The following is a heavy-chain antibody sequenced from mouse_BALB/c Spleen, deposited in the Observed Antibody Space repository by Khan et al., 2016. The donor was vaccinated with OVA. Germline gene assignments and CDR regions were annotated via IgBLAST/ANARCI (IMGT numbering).Heavy chain of an antibody. CDR2: ISYSGST. Sequence: EVELVESGPGLVKPSQSLSLTCTVTGYSITSDYAWNWIRQFPGNKLEWMGYISYSGSTSYNPSLKSRISITRDTSKNQFFLQLNSVTAEDTATYYSASERIYYDYSHAMDYWGQGTSVTVSS. CDR3: ASERIYYDYSHAMDY. J-gene: IGHJ4*01. V-gene: IGHV3-2*02. D-gene: IGHD2-4*01. CDR1: GYSITSDYA.